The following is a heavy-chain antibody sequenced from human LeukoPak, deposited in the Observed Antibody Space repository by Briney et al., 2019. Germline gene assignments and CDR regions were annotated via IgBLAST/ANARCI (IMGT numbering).Heavy chain of an antibody. J-gene: IGHJ4*02. V-gene: IGHV3-23*01. CDR2: FNAGGVVP. CDR3: AKVGDTSGYYYYFDF. D-gene: IGHD3-22*01. Sequence: DSTFNAGGVVPPYADSLKGRLTIYRDDSKHTLYLQMNSLRAEDTAVYYCAKVGDTSGYYYYFDFWGQGTLVTVYS.